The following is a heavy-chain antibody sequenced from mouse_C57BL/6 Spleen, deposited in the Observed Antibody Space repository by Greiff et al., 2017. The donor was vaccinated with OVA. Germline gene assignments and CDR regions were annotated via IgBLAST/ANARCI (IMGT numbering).Heavy chain of an antibody. CDR3: AGGGYGSSYDY. Sequence: QVQLQQPGAELVKPGASVKMSCKASGYTFTSYWITWVKQRPGQGLEWIGDIYPGSGSNNYNEKFKSKATLTVDTSSSSAYMQLSSLTSEDSAVYYCAGGGYGSSYDYWGQGTTLTVSS. CDR1: GYTFTSYW. J-gene: IGHJ2*01. CDR2: IYPGSGSN. V-gene: IGHV1-55*01. D-gene: IGHD1-1*01.